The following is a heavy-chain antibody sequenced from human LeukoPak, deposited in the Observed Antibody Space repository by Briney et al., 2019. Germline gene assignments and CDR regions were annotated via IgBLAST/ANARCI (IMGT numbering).Heavy chain of an antibody. CDR1: GYTLTELS. CDR2: FDPEDGET. Sequence: ASVKVSCKVSGYTLTELSMHWVRQAPGKGLEWMGGFDPEDGETIYAQKFQGRVTMTEDTSTDTAYMELSSLRSEDTAVYYCATPPSSTDHDAFDIWGQGTMVTVSS. D-gene: IGHD6-19*01. J-gene: IGHJ3*02. V-gene: IGHV1-24*01. CDR3: ATPPSSTDHDAFDI.